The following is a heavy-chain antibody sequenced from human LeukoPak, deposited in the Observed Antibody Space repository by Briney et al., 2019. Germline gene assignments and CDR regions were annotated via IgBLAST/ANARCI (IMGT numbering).Heavy chain of an antibody. D-gene: IGHD3-22*01. CDR1: GGSVSSGNSY. CDR3: ARDVAGSHYYDSSGSKPGWYFDL. CDR2: IYYSGST. Sequence: PSETLSLTCTVSGGSVSSGNSYWSWIRQPPGKGLEWIGYIYYSGSTSYNSSLKSRVTISVDTSKNHFSLKLSSVTAADTAVYYCARDVAGSHYYDSSGSKPGWYFDLWGRGTLVTVSS. V-gene: IGHV4-61*03. J-gene: IGHJ2*01.